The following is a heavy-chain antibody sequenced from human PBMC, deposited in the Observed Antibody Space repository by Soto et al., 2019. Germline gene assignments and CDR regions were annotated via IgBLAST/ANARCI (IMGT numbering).Heavy chain of an antibody. CDR3: ATGGRGYSAAPLFYVEF. J-gene: IGHJ4*02. V-gene: IGHV1-69*12. D-gene: IGHD5-18*01. CDR1: GGTFSSNA. CDR2: IIPIFGTA. Sequence: QVQLVQSGAEVKKPGSSVKVTCKASGGTFSSNAISWVRQAPGQGLEWMGGIIPIFGTAHYAQKFQGRVTITADESTSTASMELRRLKSDDTAVYYCATGGRGYSAAPLFYVEFWGQGTLVTVSS.